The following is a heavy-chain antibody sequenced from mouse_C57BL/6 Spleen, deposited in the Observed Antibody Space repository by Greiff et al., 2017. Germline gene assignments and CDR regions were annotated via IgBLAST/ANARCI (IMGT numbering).Heavy chain of an antibody. J-gene: IGHJ2*01. CDR3: ARRGLLRPYFDY. CDR2: ISYDGSN. Sequence: EESGPGLVKPSQSLSLTCSVTGYSITSGYYWNWIRQFPGNKLEWMGYISYDGSNNYNPSLKNRISITRDTSKNQFFLKLNSVTTEDTATYYCARRGLLRPYFDYWGQGTTLTVSS. D-gene: IGHD1-2*01. CDR1: GYSITSGYY. V-gene: IGHV3-6*01.